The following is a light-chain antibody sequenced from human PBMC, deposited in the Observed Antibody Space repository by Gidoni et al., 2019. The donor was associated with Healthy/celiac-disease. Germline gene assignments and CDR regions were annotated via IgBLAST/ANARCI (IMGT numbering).Light chain of an antibody. CDR3: SSYTSSSTPLYV. CDR1: SSDVGGYNY. V-gene: IGLV2-14*01. Sequence: QSALTQPASVSGSPGQSIPISCTRTSSDVGGYNYVSWYQQHPGKAPKLMIYDVSNRPSGVSNRFSGSKSGNTASLTISGLQAEDEADYYCSSYTSSSTPLYVFGTGTKVTVL. CDR2: DVS. J-gene: IGLJ1*01.